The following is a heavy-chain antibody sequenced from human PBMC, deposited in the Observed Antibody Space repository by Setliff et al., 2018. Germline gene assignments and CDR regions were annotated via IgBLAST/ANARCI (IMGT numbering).Heavy chain of an antibody. CDR1: GGSISSGLYY. CDR3: ARGWVLGAFDI. J-gene: IGHJ3*02. CDR2: LYDGGST. D-gene: IGHD2-8*01. Sequence: SETLSLTCTVSGGSISSGLYYWSWIRQPAGRGLEWIGRLYDGGSTNYNPSHKSRATISGDTSNDRLSLRLTSVTAADTAVYYCARGWVLGAFDIWGQGTMVTVSS. V-gene: IGHV4-61*02.